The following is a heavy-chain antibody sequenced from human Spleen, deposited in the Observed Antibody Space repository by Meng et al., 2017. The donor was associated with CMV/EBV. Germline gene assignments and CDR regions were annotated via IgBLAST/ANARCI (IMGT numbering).Heavy chain of an antibody. Sequence: KASGYNFTSYGISWVRQAPGQGLEGMGWISAYNGNTNYAQKLQGRVTMTTDTSTSTAYMELRSLRSDDTAVYYCARDNIAVAYYFDYWGQGTLVTVSS. CDR2: ISAYNGNT. V-gene: IGHV1-18*01. CDR1: GYNFTSYG. D-gene: IGHD6-19*01. CDR3: ARDNIAVAYYFDY. J-gene: IGHJ4*02.